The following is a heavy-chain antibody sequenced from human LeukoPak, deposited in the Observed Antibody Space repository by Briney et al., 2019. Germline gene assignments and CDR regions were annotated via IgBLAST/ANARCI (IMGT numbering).Heavy chain of an antibody. CDR2: ISGSNSYI. V-gene: IGHV3-21*01. J-gene: IGHJ3*02. CDR1: GFTFSSYS. CDR3: ARGRDGYNLVDAFDI. D-gene: IGHD5-24*01. Sequence: GGSLRLSCAASGFTFSSYSMNWVRQAPGKGLEWVSSISGSNSYIYYADSMKGRFTISRDNAKKSLYLQMNSLRAEDTAVYYCARGRDGYNLVDAFDIWGQGIMVTVSS.